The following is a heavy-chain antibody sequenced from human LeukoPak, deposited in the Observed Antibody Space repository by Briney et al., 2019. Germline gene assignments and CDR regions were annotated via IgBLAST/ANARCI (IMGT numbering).Heavy chain of an antibody. CDR1: GFTFSDYY. J-gene: IGHJ6*02. CDR3: ARARVAGYYYYGMNV. V-gene: IGHV3-11*06. D-gene: IGHD6-19*01. Sequence: PGGSLRLSCAASGFTFSDYYMSWIRQAPGKGLEWVSYISSTSSYTNYADSVKGRFTISRDNAKNSLYLQMSSLRAEDTAVYYCARARVAGYYYYGMNVWGQGTTVTVSS. CDR2: ISSTSSYT.